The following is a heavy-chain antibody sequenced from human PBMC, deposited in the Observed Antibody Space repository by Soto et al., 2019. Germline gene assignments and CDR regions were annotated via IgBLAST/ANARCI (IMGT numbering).Heavy chain of an antibody. CDR1: GGTFSGYA. Sequence: GASVKVSCKASGGTFSGYAISWVRQAPGQGLEWMGGIIPIFGTANYAQKFQGRVTITADESTSTAYMELSSLRSEDTAVYYCARGRYSYGRFNGMDVWGQGTTVTVS. CDR2: IIPIFGTA. V-gene: IGHV1-69*13. J-gene: IGHJ6*02. CDR3: ARGRYSYGRFNGMDV. D-gene: IGHD5-18*01.